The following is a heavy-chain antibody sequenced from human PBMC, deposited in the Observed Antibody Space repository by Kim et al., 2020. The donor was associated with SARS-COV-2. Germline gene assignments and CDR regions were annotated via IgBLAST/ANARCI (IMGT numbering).Heavy chain of an antibody. CDR3: ARERGVIVGATTAAFDI. V-gene: IGHV3-7*01. D-gene: IGHD1-26*01. J-gene: IGHJ3*02. CDR1: GFTFSSYW. Sequence: GGSLRLSCAASGFTFSSYWMSWVRQAPGKGLEWVANIKQDGSEKYYVDSVKGRFTISRDNAKNSLYLQMNSLRAEDTAVYYCARERGVIVGATTAAFDIWGQGTMVTVSS. CDR2: IKQDGSEK.